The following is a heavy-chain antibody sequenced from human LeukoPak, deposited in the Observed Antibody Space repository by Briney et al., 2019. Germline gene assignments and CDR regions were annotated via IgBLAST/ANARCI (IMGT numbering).Heavy chain of an antibody. V-gene: IGHV3-66*02. CDR2: IYSGGST. J-gene: IGHJ3*02. CDR1: GFTVSSNY. CDR3: ARDLLDYYVSSGYPRGAFDI. D-gene: IGHD3-22*01. Sequence: GGSLRLSCAASGFTVSSNYMSWVRQAPGKGLEWVSVIYSGGSTYYADSVKGRFTISRDNSKNTLYLQMNSLRAEDTAVYYCARDLLDYYVSSGYPRGAFDIWGQGTMVTVSS.